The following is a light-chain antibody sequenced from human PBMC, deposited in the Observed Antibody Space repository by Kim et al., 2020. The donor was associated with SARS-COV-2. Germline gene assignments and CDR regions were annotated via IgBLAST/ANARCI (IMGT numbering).Light chain of an antibody. J-gene: IGKJ2*01. CDR2: KIS. Sequence: GQPASISCKSSQIVVHSDGNTYLSWLQQRPGQPPRLLIYKISNRFCGVPDRFSCSGAGTDFTLKIRRVEAEDVGVYYCMQATQFPTFGQGTKLEI. V-gene: IGKV2-24*01. CDR1: QIVVHSDGNTY. CDR3: MQATQFPT.